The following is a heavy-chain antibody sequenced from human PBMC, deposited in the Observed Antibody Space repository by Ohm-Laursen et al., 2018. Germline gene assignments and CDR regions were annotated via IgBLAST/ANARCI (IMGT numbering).Heavy chain of an antibody. D-gene: IGHD6-13*01. Sequence: TLSLTCAVYGGSFSGYYWSWIRQPPGKGLEWIGEINHSGSTNYNPSLKSRVTISVDTSKNQFSLKLSSVTAADTAVYYCARGGIEYSSSWVDPWGQGTLVTVSS. J-gene: IGHJ5*02. CDR2: INHSGST. CDR1: GGSFSGYY. CDR3: ARGGIEYSSSWVDP. V-gene: IGHV4-34*01.